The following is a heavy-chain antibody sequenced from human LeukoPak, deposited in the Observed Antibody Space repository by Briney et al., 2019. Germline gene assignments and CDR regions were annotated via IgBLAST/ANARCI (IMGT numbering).Heavy chain of an antibody. J-gene: IGHJ4*02. V-gene: IGHV3-23*01. CDR2: ISGSGDRT. D-gene: IGHD3-10*01. CDR3: AKGYYGSGSYGWFDY. CDR1: GFTFSSSA. Sequence: PGGSLRLSCAASGFTFSSSAMSWVRQAPGKGLEWVSTISGSGDRTYYADSVKGRFTISRDNSKNTLFLHMNSLRPEDTAVYSCAKGYYGSGSYGWFDYWGQGTLVTVSS.